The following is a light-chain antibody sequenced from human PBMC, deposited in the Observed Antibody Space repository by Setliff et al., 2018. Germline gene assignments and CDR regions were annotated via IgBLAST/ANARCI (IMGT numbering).Light chain of an antibody. CDR2: EVT. CDR1: SSDVGSYNL. J-gene: IGLJ1*01. V-gene: IGLV2-23*02. CDR3: CSYAGSNNPYI. Sequence: QSALTQPASVYGSPGQSITISYTGTSSDVGSYNLVSWYQQHPDRAPKLIIFEVTKRPSGISGRFSGYKSGNTASLTISGLQAEDEAHYFCCSYAGSNNPYIFGPGTKVTVL.